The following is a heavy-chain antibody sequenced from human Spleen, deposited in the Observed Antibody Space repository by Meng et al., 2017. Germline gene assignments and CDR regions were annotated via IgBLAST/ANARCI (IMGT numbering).Heavy chain of an antibody. Sequence: VRRQQWCAGLLKPSETLSLTCAVYGGSFSDYYWSWIRQPPGKGLEWIGEINHSGSTNYNPSLESRATISVDTSQNNLSLKLSSVTAADSAVYYCARGPTTMAHDFDYWGQGTLVTVSS. D-gene: IGHD4-11*01. CDR1: GGSFSDYY. J-gene: IGHJ4*02. CDR3: ARGPTTMAHDFDY. V-gene: IGHV4-34*01. CDR2: INHSGST.